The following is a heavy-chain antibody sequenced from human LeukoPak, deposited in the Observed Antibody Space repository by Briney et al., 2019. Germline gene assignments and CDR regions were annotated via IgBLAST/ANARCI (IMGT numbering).Heavy chain of an antibody. V-gene: IGHV1-46*01. CDR3: ARGFRGSPLDY. Sequence: ASVTVSCQASGYTFTSYYMHWVRQAPGQGLECMGIINPSGGSTSYAQKFQGRVTMNRDTSMSTVYMELSSLRSEDTAVYYCARGFRGSPLDYWGEGTLVTVSS. CDR1: GYTFTSYY. D-gene: IGHD1-26*01. J-gene: IGHJ4*02. CDR2: INPSGGST.